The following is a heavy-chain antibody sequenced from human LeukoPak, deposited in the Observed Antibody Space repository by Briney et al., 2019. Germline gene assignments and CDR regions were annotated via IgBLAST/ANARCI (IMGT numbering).Heavy chain of an antibody. Sequence: LRLSCAASGFTFSSYSMNWAREHPGKGLEWSGYIYDSGSTYYNPSLKSLVTISVDTSKNQFSLKLSSVTAADTAVSYCARAIVVVTAAIGHYMDVWGKGTTVTVSS. D-gene: IGHD2-2*02. V-gene: IGHV4-31*01. CDR2: IYDSGST. J-gene: IGHJ6*03. CDR1: GFTFSSYS. CDR3: ARAIVVVTAAIGHYMDV.